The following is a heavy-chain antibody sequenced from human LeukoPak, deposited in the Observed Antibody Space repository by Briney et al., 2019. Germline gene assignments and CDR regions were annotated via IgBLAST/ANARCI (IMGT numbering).Heavy chain of an antibody. V-gene: IGHV3-53*01. CDR1: GFTFRTYW. D-gene: IGHD3-22*01. Sequence: GGSLRLSCAASGFTFRTYWMHWVRQAPGKGLEWVSVTYTGGNSYYADSVKGRFIISRDISKNTLYLQMNSLRAEDSALYYCARGGRGSAAVVAPRSFDIWGQGTMVTVSS. CDR2: TYTGGNS. CDR3: ARGGRGSAAVVAPRSFDI. J-gene: IGHJ3*02.